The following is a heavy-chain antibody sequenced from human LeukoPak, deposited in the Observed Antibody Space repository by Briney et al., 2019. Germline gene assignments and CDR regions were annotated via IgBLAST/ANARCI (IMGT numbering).Heavy chain of an antibody. CDR1: GFTFSSYA. Sequence: GGSLRLSCAASGFTFSSYAMSWVRQAPGKGLEWVSAISGSGGSTSYADSVKGRFTISRDNSKNTLYLQMNSLRAEDTAVYYCAKVGSEYYYDSSGSLYYFDYWGQGTLVTVSS. CDR3: AKVGSEYYYDSSGSLYYFDY. J-gene: IGHJ4*02. V-gene: IGHV3-23*01. D-gene: IGHD3-22*01. CDR2: ISGSGGST.